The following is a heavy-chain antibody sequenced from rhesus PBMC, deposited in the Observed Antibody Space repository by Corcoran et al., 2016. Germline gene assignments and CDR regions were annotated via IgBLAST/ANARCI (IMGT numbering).Heavy chain of an antibody. Sequence: EVQLAESGGGLVQPGGSLRLSCEASGFTITPSWMCGVRQDAGKGRERRSDGCERTMDYGDSVKGRFTVSRDIARNALYLQMNNLRAEDTAVYYCTRTPWSPITRDVQGRFDVWGPGVLVTVSS. CDR2: GCERTM. V-gene: IGHV3-11*01. CDR1: GFTITPSW. J-gene: IGHJ5-1*01. D-gene: IGHD3-28*01. CDR3: TRTPWSPITRDVQGRFDV.